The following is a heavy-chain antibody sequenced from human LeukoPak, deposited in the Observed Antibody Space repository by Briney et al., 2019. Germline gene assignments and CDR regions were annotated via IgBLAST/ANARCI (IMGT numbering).Heavy chain of an antibody. J-gene: IGHJ5*02. Sequence: GGSLRLYCAASGFTFSSYRMNRVRQAPGKGLEWVSSISSSSSYIYYADSVKGRFTISRDNAKNSLYLQMNSLRAEDTAVYYCARVFGSCSSTSCPYPDWFDPWGQGTLVTVSS. D-gene: IGHD2-2*01. V-gene: IGHV3-21*01. CDR2: ISSSSSYI. CDR1: GFTFSSYR. CDR3: ARVFGSCSSTSCPYPDWFDP.